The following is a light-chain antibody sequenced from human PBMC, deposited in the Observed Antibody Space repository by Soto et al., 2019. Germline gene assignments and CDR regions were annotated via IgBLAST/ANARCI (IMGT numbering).Light chain of an antibody. J-gene: IGKJ1*01. CDR3: IQFSHFPRT. CDR2: QVS. CDR1: QSLVPSDGKTY. V-gene: IGKV2-24*01. Sequence: VLPRTRLSSPVTLGQPPSISCKSSQSLVPSDGKTYLSCLQQRPGQPPRLLIYQVSNRFSGVPDRVSGSGAGTDFTLKISRVEAEDVGVYSCIQFSHFPRTFAQGTKVAIK.